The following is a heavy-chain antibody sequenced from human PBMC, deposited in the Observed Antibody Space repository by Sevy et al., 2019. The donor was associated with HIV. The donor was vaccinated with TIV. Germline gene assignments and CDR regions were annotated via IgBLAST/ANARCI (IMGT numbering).Heavy chain of an antibody. CDR2: IYSGGST. CDR3: AREAGASPEYGMDV. V-gene: IGHV3-53*01. Sequence: GGSLRLSCAASGFTVSSNYMSWVRQAPGKGLEWVSVIYSGGSTYYADSVKGRFTISRDNSKNTLYLQMNSLRAEDTAMYYCAREAGASPEYGMDVWGQGTTVTVSS. CDR1: GFTVSSNY. D-gene: IGHD1-26*01. J-gene: IGHJ6*02.